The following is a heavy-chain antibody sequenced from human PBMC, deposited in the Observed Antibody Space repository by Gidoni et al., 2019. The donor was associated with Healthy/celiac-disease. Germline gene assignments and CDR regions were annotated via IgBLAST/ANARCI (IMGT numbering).Heavy chain of an antibody. CDR1: GFTFSSYA. Sequence: QVQLVESGGGVVQPGRSLRLSCAASGFTFSSYAMHWVRQAPGKGLEWVAVISYDGSNKYYADSVKGRFTISRDNSKNTLYLQMNSLRAEDTAVYYCAREGLFWLERLGYFDYWGQGTLVTVSS. V-gene: IGHV3-30-3*01. CDR2: ISYDGSNK. J-gene: IGHJ4*02. D-gene: IGHD1-1*01. CDR3: AREGLFWLERLGYFDY.